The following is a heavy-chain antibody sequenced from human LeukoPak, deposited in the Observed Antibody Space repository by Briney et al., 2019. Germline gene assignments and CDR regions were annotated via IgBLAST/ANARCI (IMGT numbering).Heavy chain of an antibody. D-gene: IGHD3-3*01. CDR2: IYYSGST. CDR3: ARDTRSGYSDY. J-gene: IGHJ4*02. CDR1: GGSFSGYY. V-gene: IGHV4-59*01. Sequence: SETLSLTCAVYGGSFSGYYWSWIRQPPGKGLEWIGYIYYSGSTNYNPSLKSRVTISVDTSKNQFSLKLSSVTAADTAVYYCARDTRSGYSDYWGQGTLVTVSS.